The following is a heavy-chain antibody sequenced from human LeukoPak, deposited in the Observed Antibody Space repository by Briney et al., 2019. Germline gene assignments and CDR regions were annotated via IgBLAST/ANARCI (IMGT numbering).Heavy chain of an antibody. CDR3: ARDGATRGFDY. CDR1: GFTFSSYA. Sequence: GGSLRLSCAASGFTFSSYAMHWVRQAPGKGLEWVAVISYDGSNKYYADSVKGRFTISRDNSENTLYLQMNSLRAEDTAVYYCARDGATRGFDYWGQGTLVTVSS. J-gene: IGHJ4*02. CDR2: ISYDGSNK. V-gene: IGHV3-30*01. D-gene: IGHD4/OR15-4a*01.